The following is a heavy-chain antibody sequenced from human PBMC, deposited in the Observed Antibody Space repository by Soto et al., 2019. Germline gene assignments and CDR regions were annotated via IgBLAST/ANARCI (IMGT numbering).Heavy chain of an antibody. CDR3: ARMESFGTLNWFDP. CDR2: MNPGSGKT. V-gene: IGHV1-8*02. D-gene: IGHD1-1*01. J-gene: IGHJ5*02. Sequence: ASVKVSCKASGYTFINYDISWVRQATGQGLEWMGWMNPGSGKTGYANKFQGRVTMTRDASTSTAHLELSSLTSEDTAVYYCARMESFGTLNWFDPWGQGTLVTVSS. CDR1: GYTFINYD.